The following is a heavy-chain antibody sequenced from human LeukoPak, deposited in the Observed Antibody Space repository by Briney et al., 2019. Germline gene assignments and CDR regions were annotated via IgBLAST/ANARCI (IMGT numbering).Heavy chain of an antibody. Sequence: SVKVSCKASGGTFSSYAISWVRHAPGQGLEWMGGIIPIFGTANYAQKFQGRVTITADESTSTAYMELSSLRSEDTAVYYCARDGHTGATIFHWFDPWGQGTLVTVSS. J-gene: IGHJ5*02. CDR1: GGTFSSYA. V-gene: IGHV1-69*01. CDR3: ARDGHTGATIFHWFDP. D-gene: IGHD3-9*01. CDR2: IIPIFGTA.